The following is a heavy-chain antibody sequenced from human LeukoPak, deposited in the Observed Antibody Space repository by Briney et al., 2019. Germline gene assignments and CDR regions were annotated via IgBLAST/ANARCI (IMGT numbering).Heavy chain of an antibody. CDR3: LRDAQRPRLTPDY. V-gene: IGHV1-18*01. CDR2: ISTYNGDT. D-gene: IGHD6-25*01. J-gene: IGHJ4*02. CDR1: GYTFNTYG. Sequence: ASVEVSCKASGYTFNTYGISWVRQAPGQGLERMGWISTYNGDTSYVQNLQGRVTMTTDTSTSTAYMELMSLRSDDTAVYYCLRDAQRPRLTPDYWGQGTLVTVSS.